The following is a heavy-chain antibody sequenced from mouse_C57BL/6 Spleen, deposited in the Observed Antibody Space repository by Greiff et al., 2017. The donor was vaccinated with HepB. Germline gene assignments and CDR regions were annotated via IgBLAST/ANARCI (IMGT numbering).Heavy chain of an antibody. J-gene: IGHJ2*01. CDR1: GYTFTSYT. CDR2: INPSSGYT. D-gene: IGHD3-2*02. V-gene: IGHV1-4*01. Sequence: VQLQQSGAELARPGASVKMSCKASGYTFTSYTMHWVKQRPGQGLEWIGYINPSSGYTKYNQKFKDKATLTADKSSSTAYMQLSSLTSEDSAVYYCARKAAQAYYFDYWGQGTTLTVSS. CDR3: ARKAAQAYYFDY.